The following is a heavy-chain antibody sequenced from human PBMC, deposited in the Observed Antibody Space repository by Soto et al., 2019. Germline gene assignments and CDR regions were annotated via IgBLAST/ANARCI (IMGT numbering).Heavy chain of an antibody. D-gene: IGHD3-10*01. V-gene: IGHV3-30-3*01. CDR1: GFTFSSYA. CDR2: ISYDGSNK. CDR3: ARGKWFGVRELNWFDP. Sequence: QVQLVESGGGVVQPGRSLRLSCAASGFTFSSYAMHWVRQAPGKGLEWVAVISYDGSNKYYADSVKGRFTISRDNSKNXLYLQMNSLRAEDTAVYYCARGKWFGVRELNWFDPWGQGTLVTVSS. J-gene: IGHJ5*02.